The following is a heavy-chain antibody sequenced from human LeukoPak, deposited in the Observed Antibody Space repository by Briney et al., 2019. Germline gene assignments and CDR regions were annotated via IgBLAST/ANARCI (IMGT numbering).Heavy chain of an antibody. V-gene: IGHV1-8*01. CDR1: GFTFTSYD. J-gene: IGHJ4*02. Sequence: ASVKVSCKASGFTFTSYDINWVRQASGQGLEWMGWMNPNNGNTGYAQKFQGRVTMTTDTSTSTAYMELRSLRSDDTAVYYCARAFDRRDGYNNWGQGTLVTVSS. CDR3: ARAFDRRDGYNN. D-gene: IGHD5-24*01. CDR2: MNPNNGNT.